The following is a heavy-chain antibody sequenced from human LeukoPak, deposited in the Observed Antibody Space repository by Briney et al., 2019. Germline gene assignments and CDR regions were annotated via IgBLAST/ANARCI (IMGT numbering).Heavy chain of an antibody. J-gene: IGHJ5*02. CDR3: ARDVGSSSWYNWFDP. Sequence: SETLSLTCTVSGGSISSYYWSWIRQPPGKGLEWIGYIYYSGSTNYNPSLKSRVTISVDTSKNQFSLKLSSVTAADTAVYYCARDVGSSSWYNWFDPWGQGTLVTVSS. D-gene: IGHD6-13*01. CDR1: GGSISSYY. CDR2: IYYSGST. V-gene: IGHV4-59*01.